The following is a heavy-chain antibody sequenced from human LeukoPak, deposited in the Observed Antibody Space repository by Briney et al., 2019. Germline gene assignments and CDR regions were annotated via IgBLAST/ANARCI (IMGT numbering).Heavy chain of an antibody. Sequence: PGGPLRLSCAASGFTFSSYSMNLVRQAPGKGLEWVSSISSSSSYIYYADSVKGRFTISRDNAKNSLYRQMNSLRAEDTAVYYCARGAHYGSGSHFDYWGQGTLVTVSS. J-gene: IGHJ4*02. CDR1: GFTFSSYS. CDR3: ARGAHYGSGSHFDY. V-gene: IGHV3-21*01. D-gene: IGHD3-10*01. CDR2: ISSSSSYI.